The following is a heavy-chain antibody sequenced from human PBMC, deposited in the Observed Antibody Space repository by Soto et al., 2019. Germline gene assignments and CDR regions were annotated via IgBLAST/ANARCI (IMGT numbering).Heavy chain of an antibody. J-gene: IGHJ5*02. Sequence: GSLRLSCAASGFTFSTYGMNWVRQAPGKGLEWVSHISGTSVYIHYADSVKGRFTISRDNAKNSVYLQMDSLRVEDTAVYYCAREGALKPFSSWGQGALVTVSS. CDR3: AREGALKPFSS. CDR1: GFTFSTYG. V-gene: IGHV3-21*01. CDR2: ISGTSVYI.